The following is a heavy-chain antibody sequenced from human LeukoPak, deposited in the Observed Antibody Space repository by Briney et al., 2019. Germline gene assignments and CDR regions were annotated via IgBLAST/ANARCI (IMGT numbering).Heavy chain of an antibody. CDR2: ISSSSSYI. CDR3: ARDHGRVVDY. CDR1: GFTFSSYS. D-gene: IGHD1-26*01. J-gene: IGHJ4*02. V-gene: IGHV3-21*01. Sequence: GGSLRLSCAAPGFTFSSYSMNWVRQAPGKGLEWVSSISSSSSYIYYADSVKGRFTISRDNAKNSLYLQMNSLRAEDTAVYYCARDHGRVVDYWGQGTLVTVSS.